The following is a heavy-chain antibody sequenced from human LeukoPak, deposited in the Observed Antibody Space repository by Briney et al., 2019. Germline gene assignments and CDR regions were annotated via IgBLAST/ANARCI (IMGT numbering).Heavy chain of an antibody. CDR3: ARGHPGPHYYYGMDV. Sequence: PSETLSLTCAVYGGSFSGYYWSWIRQPPGKGLEWIGEINHSGSTNYNPSLKSRATISVDTSKNQFSLKLSSVTAADTAVYYCARGHPGPHYYYGMDVWGQGTTVTVSS. CDR2: INHSGST. J-gene: IGHJ6*02. CDR1: GGSFSGYY. V-gene: IGHV4-34*01.